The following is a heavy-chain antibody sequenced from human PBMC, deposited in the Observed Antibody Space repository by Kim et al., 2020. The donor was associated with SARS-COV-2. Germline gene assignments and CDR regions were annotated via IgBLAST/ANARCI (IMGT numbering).Heavy chain of an antibody. CDR2: IKQDGSEK. J-gene: IGHJ5*02. Sequence: GGSLRLSCAASGFTFSSYWMSWVRQAPGKGLEWVANIKQDGSEKYYVDSVKGRFTISRDNAKNSLYLQMNSLRAEDTAVYYCARDHYGDYSIWFDPWGQGTLVTVSS. CDR1: GFTFSSYW. V-gene: IGHV3-7*01. CDR3: ARDHYGDYSIWFDP. D-gene: IGHD4-17*01.